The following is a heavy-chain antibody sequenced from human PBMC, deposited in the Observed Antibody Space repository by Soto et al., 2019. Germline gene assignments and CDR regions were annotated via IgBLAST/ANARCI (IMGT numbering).Heavy chain of an antibody. D-gene: IGHD1-26*01. Sequence: SETLSLTCTVSGGSISSGGYYWSWIRQHPGKGLEWIGYIYYSGSTYYNPSLKSRVTISVDTSKNQFSLKLSSVTAADTAVYYCAREQWELLVAAFDIWGQGTMVTVSS. V-gene: IGHV4-31*03. CDR3: AREQWELLVAAFDI. CDR1: GGSISSGGYY. J-gene: IGHJ3*02. CDR2: IYYSGST.